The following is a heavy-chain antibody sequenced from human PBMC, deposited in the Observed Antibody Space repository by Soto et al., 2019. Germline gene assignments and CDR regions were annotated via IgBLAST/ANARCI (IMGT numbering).Heavy chain of an antibody. CDR1: GNTFTSYD. CDR2: INPNSGNI. V-gene: IGHV1-8*01. J-gene: IGHJ4*02. D-gene: IGHD3-10*01. CDR3: ARGRASGSYYLLDY. Sequence: ASVKVSCKASGNTFTSYDINWVRQATGHGLELMGWINPNSGNIGYAQKFQGRVTMTRDTAIRTAYMEVSRLRSDDTAVYFCARGRASGSYYLLDYWGEGTLVT.